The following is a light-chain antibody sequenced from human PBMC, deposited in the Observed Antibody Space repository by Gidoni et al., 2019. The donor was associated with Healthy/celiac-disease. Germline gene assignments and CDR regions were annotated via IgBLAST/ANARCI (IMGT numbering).Light chain of an antibody. Sequence: EIVLTQSPATLSLSPGERATLSCRASQSVSSYLAWYQQQPGQAPRLLIYDASNRATGIPARFSGSWSGPDFPLPLRSLEPEDFAVYYCQPRSNWPITFGQGTRLEIK. V-gene: IGKV3-11*01. CDR1: QSVSSY. J-gene: IGKJ5*01. CDR2: DAS. CDR3: QPRSNWPIT.